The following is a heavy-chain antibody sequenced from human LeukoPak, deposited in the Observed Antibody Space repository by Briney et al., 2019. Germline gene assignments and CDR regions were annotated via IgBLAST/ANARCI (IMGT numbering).Heavy chain of an antibody. V-gene: IGHV4-31*03. CDR2: IYYSGST. Sequence: PSETLSLTCTVSGGSISSGGYYWSWIRQHPGKGLEWIGYIYYSGSTYYNPSLKSRVTISVDTSKNQFSLKLSSVTAADTAVYYCARRPTATVTTFLVGSWFDSGWFDYWGQGTLVTVSS. CDR1: GGSISSGGYY. D-gene: IGHD4-17*01. J-gene: IGHJ4*02. CDR3: ARRPTATVTTFLVGSWFDSGWFDY.